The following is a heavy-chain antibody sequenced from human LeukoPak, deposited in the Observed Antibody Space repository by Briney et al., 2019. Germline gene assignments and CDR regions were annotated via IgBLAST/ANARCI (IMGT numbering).Heavy chain of an antibody. CDR2: INHSGST. CDR3: ARDRGYSYGLDY. D-gene: IGHD5-18*01. V-gene: IGHV4-34*01. J-gene: IGHJ4*02. CDR1: GGSFSGYY. Sequence: SSETLSLTCAVYGGSFSGYYWSWIRQPPGKGLEWIGEINHSGSTNYNPSLKSRVTISVDTSKNQFSLKLSSVTAADTAVYYCARDRGYSYGLDYWGQGTLVTVSS.